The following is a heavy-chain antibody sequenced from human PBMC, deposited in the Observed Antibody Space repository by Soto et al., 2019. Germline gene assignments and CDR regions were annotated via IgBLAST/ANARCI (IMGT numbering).Heavy chain of an antibody. V-gene: IGHV3-30*18. D-gene: IGHD4-17*01. CDR3: AKDMSDYGGIIDY. J-gene: IGHJ4*02. CDR2: ISYDGSNK. Sequence: QVQLVESGGGVVQPGRSLRLSCAASGFTFSSYGMHWVRQAPGKGLEWVAVISYDGSNKYYADSVKGRFTISRDNSKNTLYLQMNSLRAEDTAVYYCAKDMSDYGGIIDYWGQGTLVTVSS. CDR1: GFTFSSYG.